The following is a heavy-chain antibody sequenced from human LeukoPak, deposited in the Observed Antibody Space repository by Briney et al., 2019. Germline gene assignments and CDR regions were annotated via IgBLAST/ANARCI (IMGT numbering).Heavy chain of an antibody. V-gene: IGHV4-59*01. CDR2: IYYTGST. CDR3: ARVLVAAGSNWFDS. D-gene: IGHD1-26*01. J-gene: IGHJ5*01. CDR1: GGSITSYY. Sequence: SETLSLTCTVSGGSITSYYWSWIRQPPGKGLEWIGYIYYTGSTNYNPSLKSRVTISVDTSKNQFSLKLSYVSASETAVYYCARVLVAAGSNWFDSWGQGTLVTVSS.